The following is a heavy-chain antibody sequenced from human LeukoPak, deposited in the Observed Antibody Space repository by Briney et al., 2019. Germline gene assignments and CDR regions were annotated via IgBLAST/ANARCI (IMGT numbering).Heavy chain of an antibody. J-gene: IGHJ4*02. Sequence: SETLSLTCTVSGGSISSYYWSWIRQPPGKGLEWIGYIYSSGSTNYNPSLKGRVTMSVDTSKNQLSLKLSSVTAADTAVYYCARHWETSSWYVDYWGQGTLVTVSS. D-gene: IGHD6-13*01. CDR2: IYSSGST. CDR1: GGSISSYY. V-gene: IGHV4-59*08. CDR3: ARHWETSSWYVDY.